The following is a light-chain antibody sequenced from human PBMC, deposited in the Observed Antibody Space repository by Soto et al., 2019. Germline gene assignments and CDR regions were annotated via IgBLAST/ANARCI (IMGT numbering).Light chain of an antibody. CDR1: QSISSY. CDR3: QQYNKWPLT. J-gene: IGKJ2*01. Sequence: EMVMTQSPATLSVSPGERATLSCRASQSISSYLAWYQQKPGQGPRLLIYGASTRAPGIPARFSGSGSGTEFTLTISSLQSEDFAVYYCQQYNKWPLTFGQGTKLEIK. CDR2: GAS. V-gene: IGKV3-15*01.